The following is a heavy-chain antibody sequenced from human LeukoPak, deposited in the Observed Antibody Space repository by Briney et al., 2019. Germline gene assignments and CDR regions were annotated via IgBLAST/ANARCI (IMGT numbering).Heavy chain of an antibody. Sequence: QTLSPTCAVSGGSINSGGYSWSWIRQPPGKGLEWIGYIYHSGSTYYNPSLKSRVTISVDRSKNQISLKLSSVTAADTAVYYCARGLATGYYLLFDYWGQGTLVTVSS. D-gene: IGHD3-9*01. CDR2: IYHSGST. CDR3: ARGLATGYYLLFDY. J-gene: IGHJ4*02. V-gene: IGHV4-30-2*01. CDR1: GGSINSGGYS.